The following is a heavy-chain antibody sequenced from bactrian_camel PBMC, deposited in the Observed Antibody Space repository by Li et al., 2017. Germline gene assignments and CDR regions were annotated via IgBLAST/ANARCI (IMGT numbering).Heavy chain of an antibody. CDR2: INTHGSVT. J-gene: IGHJ4*01. D-gene: IGHD6*01. CDR3: ATDPSGGSSESCTLGL. Sequence: QVQLVESGGGSVQAGGSLRLSCVASGDTRWRTCVGWFRQAQREGIATINTHGSVTTYGDSVKDRFTIFQDSAKTTFYLRMNNLKPEDTAMYFCATDPSGGSSESCTLGLWGQGTQVTVS. V-gene: IGHV3-2*01. CDR1: GDTRWRTC.